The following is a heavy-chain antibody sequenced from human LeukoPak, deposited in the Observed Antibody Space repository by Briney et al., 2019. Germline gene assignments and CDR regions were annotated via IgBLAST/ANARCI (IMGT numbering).Heavy chain of an antibody. J-gene: IGHJ4*02. CDR1: GYTFTGYY. Sequence: ASVKVSCKASGYTFTGYYMHWVRQAPGQGLEWMGRINPNSGGTDYAQKFQGRVTMTRDTSISTAYMELNRLTPDDTAVYLCATVYPSGNYYWGQGTLVTVSS. D-gene: IGHD3-10*01. V-gene: IGHV1-2*06. CDR2: INPNSGGT. CDR3: ATVYPSGNYY.